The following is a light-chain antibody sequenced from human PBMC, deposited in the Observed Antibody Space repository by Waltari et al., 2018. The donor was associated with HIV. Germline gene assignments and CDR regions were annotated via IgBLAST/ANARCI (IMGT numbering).Light chain of an antibody. Sequence: DIVMTQSPDSLVVSLGERATINCKSSQSVLYSSNNKNYLAWYQQKPGQPPKLLIYWASTRESGVPDRFSGSGSGTDFTLTISSLQAEDVAVYYCQKYYSTPSFGQGTKVEIK. CDR2: WAS. CDR1: QSVLYSSNNKNY. V-gene: IGKV4-1*01. J-gene: IGKJ1*01. CDR3: QKYYSTPS.